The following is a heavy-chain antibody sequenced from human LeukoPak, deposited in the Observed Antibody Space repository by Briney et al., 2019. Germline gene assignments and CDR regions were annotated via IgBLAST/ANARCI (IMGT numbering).Heavy chain of an antibody. J-gene: IGHJ5*02. CDR1: GFTFNDYY. Sequence: GALRLSCAASGFTFNDYYMSWIRQAPGKGLEWLSYINIGGTNTHYADSVKGRFTISRDNAKKSLYLEMNNLRAEDTAVYYCATDGAGFDTWGQGVLVTVSS. CDR2: INIGGTNT. V-gene: IGHV3-11*01. CDR3: ATDGAGFDT.